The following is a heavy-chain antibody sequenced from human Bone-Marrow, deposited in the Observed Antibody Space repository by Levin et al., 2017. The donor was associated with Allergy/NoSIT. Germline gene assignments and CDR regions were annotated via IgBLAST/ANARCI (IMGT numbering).Heavy chain of an antibody. CDR1: GFIFSNYA. J-gene: IGHJ4*02. D-gene: IGHD3-22*01. Sequence: PGGSLRLSCAASGFIFSNYAMNWVRQAPGKGLEWVSQISGSGGNTHYADSVKGRFTFSRDNSKNTLYLQMNSLRAEDTAVYYCAGYDTSAYRSTFDYWGQGTLVTVSS. CDR3: AGYDTSAYRSTFDY. V-gene: IGHV3-23*01. CDR2: ISGSGGNT.